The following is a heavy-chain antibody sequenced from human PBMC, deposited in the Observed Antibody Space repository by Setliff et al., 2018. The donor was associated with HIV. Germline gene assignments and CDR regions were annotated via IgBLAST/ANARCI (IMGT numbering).Heavy chain of an antibody. D-gene: IGHD2-15*01. CDR3: AKTLVVVASPLDF. J-gene: IGHJ4*02. CDR1: GFTFSTYS. V-gene: IGHV3-21*01. CDR2: LDSNNRNI. Sequence: PGGSLRLSCAASGFTFSTYSFNWVRQPPGKGLEWVSSLDSNNRNIYYRDSVKGRFTISRDNAKNALYLHMNDLRAEDTAVYYCAKTLVVVASPLDFWGQGTLVTVSS.